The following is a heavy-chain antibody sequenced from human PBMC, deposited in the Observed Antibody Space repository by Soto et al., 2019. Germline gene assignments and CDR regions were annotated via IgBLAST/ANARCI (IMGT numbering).Heavy chain of an antibody. V-gene: IGHV3-21*01. D-gene: IGHD1-26*01. Sequence: EVQLVESGGGLVKPGGSLSLSCAASGFTFRSYRMNWVRQAPGKGLEWVSSISSSSSYIYYADTVKGRFTISRDKAKNTLYLQTNSLRAEETAVYYCARIGWELLFANVDYWGQGTLVTVSS. CDR3: ARIGWELLFANVDY. CDR2: ISSSSSYI. CDR1: GFTFRSYR. J-gene: IGHJ4*02.